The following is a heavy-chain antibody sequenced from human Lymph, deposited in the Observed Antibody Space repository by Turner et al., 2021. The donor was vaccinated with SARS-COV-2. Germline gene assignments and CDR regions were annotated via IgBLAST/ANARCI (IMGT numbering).Heavy chain of an antibody. Sequence: QLQLVESGVGVVHPVSSLCLSCAASGFPFSSYARHWVRQAQGKGLEWVELISYDGSNKYYAESGKGRFTISRENSKNTLYLQMNSLRAEDTAVYYCAREMGAGSDYWGQGTLVTVSS. CDR2: ISYDGSNK. J-gene: IGHJ4*02. CDR1: GFPFSSYA. CDR3: AREMGAGSDY. D-gene: IGHD3-10*01. V-gene: IGHV3-30*04.